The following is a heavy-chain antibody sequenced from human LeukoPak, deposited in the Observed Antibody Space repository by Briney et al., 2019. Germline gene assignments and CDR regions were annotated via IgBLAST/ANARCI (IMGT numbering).Heavy chain of an antibody. Sequence: GSVKVSCKASGYTFTTDYIHWVRQAPGQGLEWMGIINPSGGYTSYAQKFRGRVTMTRDTSTSTVYLELSSLRSEDTALYYCAKRRGSNWYGKLDYWGQGTLVTVPS. V-gene: IGHV1-46*01. CDR1: GYTFTTDY. J-gene: IGHJ4*02. CDR3: AKRRGSNWYGKLDY. CDR2: INPSGGYT. D-gene: IGHD6-13*01.